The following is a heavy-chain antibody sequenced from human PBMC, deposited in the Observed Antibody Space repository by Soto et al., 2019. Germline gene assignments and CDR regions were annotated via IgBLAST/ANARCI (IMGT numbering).Heavy chain of an antibody. D-gene: IGHD6-6*01. Sequence: PGGSLRLSCAASGFTFSSYSMNWVRQAPGKGLEWVSSISSSSSYIYYADSVKGRFTISRDNAKNSLYLQMNSLRAEDTAVYYCARDLSVAARPGQAVGYYYYMDVWGKGTTVTVS. V-gene: IGHV3-21*01. CDR1: GFTFSSYS. CDR2: ISSSSSYI. J-gene: IGHJ6*03. CDR3: ARDLSVAARPGQAVGYYYYMDV.